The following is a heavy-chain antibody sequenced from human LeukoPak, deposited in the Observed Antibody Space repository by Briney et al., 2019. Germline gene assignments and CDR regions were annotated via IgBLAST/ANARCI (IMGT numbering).Heavy chain of an antibody. D-gene: IGHD2-2*01. CDR1: GYTFTSYG. Sequence: ASVKVSCKASGYTFTSYGISWVRQAPGQGLEWMGWISAYNGNTNYAQKLQGRVTMTTDTSTSTAYMELRSLRSDDTAAYYCARDCSSTSCYTYYYYYGMDVWGQGTTVTVSS. V-gene: IGHV1-18*01. CDR2: ISAYNGNT. CDR3: ARDCSSTSCYTYYYYYGMDV. J-gene: IGHJ6*02.